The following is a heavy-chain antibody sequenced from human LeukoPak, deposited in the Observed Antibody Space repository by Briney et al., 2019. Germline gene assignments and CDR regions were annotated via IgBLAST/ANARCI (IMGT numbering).Heavy chain of an antibody. CDR1: GGSISSYY. J-gene: IGHJ4*02. D-gene: IGHD3-3*01. CDR2: IYYSGST. Sequence: SETLSLTCTVSGGSISSYYWSWIRQPPGKGLEWIGYIYYSGSTNYNPSLKSRVTISVDTSKNQFSLKLSSVTAADTAVYYCARNDFWSGPPDYWGQGTLSPSPQ. CDR3: ARNDFWSGPPDY. V-gene: IGHV4-59*01.